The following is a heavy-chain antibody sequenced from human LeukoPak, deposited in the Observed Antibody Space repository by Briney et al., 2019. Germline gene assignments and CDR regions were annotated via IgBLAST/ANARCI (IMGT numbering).Heavy chain of an antibody. Sequence: GGSLRLSCAASGFTFSSYCMNWVRQAPGKGLEWVSYISSSSSTIYYADSVKGRFTISRDNAKNSLYLQMNSLRAEDTAVYYCARDGLRFRGSYPLDYWGQGTLVTVSS. CDR3: ARDGLRFRGSYPLDY. V-gene: IGHV3-48*01. J-gene: IGHJ4*02. D-gene: IGHD1-26*01. CDR1: GFTFSSYC. CDR2: ISSSSSTI.